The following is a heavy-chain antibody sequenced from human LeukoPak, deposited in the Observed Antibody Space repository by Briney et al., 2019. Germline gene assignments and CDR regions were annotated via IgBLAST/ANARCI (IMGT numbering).Heavy chain of an antibody. CDR3: ARPQSGYDFDY. V-gene: IGHV3-21*01. Sequence: GGSLRLSCAASGFTFSRYSMNWVRQAPGKGLEWVSSISSSSSYIYYADSVKGPFTISRDNAKNSLYLQMNSLRAEDTAVYYCARPQSGYDFDYWGQGTLVTVSS. J-gene: IGHJ4*02. CDR2: ISSSSSYI. CDR1: GFTFSRYS. D-gene: IGHD5-12*01.